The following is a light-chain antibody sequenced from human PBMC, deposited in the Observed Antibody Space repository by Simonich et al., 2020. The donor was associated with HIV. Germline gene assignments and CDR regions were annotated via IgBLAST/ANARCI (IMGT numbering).Light chain of an antibody. V-gene: IGLV2-14*01. J-gene: IGLJ2*01. Sequence: QSALTQPASVSGSPGQSITISCTGTGSDVGVYNYVSWYQQHPGKAPKLIIYDISKRPSGVSNRFSVSKSGNTASLTISGLQAEDEADYYCSSYTSSTTYVLFGGGTKLTVL. CDR3: SSYTSSTTYVL. CDR1: GSDVGVYNY. CDR2: DIS.